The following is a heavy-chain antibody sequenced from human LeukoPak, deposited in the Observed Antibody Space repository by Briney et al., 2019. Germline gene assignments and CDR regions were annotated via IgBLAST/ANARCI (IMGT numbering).Heavy chain of an antibody. D-gene: IGHD4-17*01. CDR3: ARASTVTTWSLGY. J-gene: IGHJ4*02. V-gene: IGHV4-31*03. Sequence: SETLSLTCTVSGGSISSGGYYWSWIRQHPGKGLEWIGYIYYSGSTYYNPSLKSRVTMSVDTSKNQFSLNLSSVTAADTAMYYCARASTVTTWSLGYWGQGILVTVSS. CDR2: IYYSGST. CDR1: GGSISSGGYY.